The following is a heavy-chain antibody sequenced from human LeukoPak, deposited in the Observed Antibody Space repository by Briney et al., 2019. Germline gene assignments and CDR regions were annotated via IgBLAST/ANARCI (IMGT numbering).Heavy chain of an antibody. CDR3: ARDAAVQQLGYYYYYMDV. D-gene: IGHD6-13*01. V-gene: IGHV3-23*01. J-gene: IGHJ6*03. CDR1: GFTFSIYA. CDR2: VSGSGHST. Sequence: GGSLRLSCAASGFTFSIYAMSWVRQAPGKGLEWVSTVSGSGHSTFYADSVKGRFTISRDNSKNTLYLQMNSLRAEDTAVYYCARDAAVQQLGYYYYYMDVWGKGITVTVSS.